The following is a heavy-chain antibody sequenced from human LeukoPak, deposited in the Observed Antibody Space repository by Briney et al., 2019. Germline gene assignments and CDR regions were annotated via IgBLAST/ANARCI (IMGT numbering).Heavy chain of an antibody. CDR3: AKNRYCSGNTCFKDAFDI. Sequence: SGGSLRLSCAASGFTFSEYSMNWVRQAPGKGLEWVSLITGSGSSTFYADSVKGRFTISRDNSKNTLYLEMNGLRAEDTAMYYCAKNRYCSGNTCFKDAFDIWGQGTMVTVSS. D-gene: IGHD2-15*01. CDR1: GFTFSEYS. V-gene: IGHV3-23*01. CDR2: ITGSGSST. J-gene: IGHJ3*02.